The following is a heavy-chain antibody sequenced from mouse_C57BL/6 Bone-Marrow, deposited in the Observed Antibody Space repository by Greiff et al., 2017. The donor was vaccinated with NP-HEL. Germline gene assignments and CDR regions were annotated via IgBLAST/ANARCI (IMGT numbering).Heavy chain of an antibody. CDR3: AREGVVALYAMDY. Sequence: EVQLVESGGGLVKPGGSLKLSCAASGFTFSSYAMSWVRQTPEKRLEWVATISDGGSYTYYPDNVKGRFTISRDNAKNNLYLQMSHLKSEDTAMYYCAREGVVALYAMDYWGQGTSVTVSS. D-gene: IGHD1-1*01. J-gene: IGHJ4*01. CDR1: GFTFSSYA. CDR2: ISDGGSYT. V-gene: IGHV5-4*01.